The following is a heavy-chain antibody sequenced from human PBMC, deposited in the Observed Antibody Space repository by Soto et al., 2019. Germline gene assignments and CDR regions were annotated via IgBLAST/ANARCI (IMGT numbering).Heavy chain of an antibody. J-gene: IGHJ4*02. D-gene: IGHD2-21*02. Sequence: VGSLRLSCAASGFTFSSCSMNWVRQAPGKGLEWVSYISSSSSTIYYADSVKGRFTISRDNAKNSLYLQMHSLRDGDTAVYYCARVKVVTATDFWGQGTLVTVSS. CDR2: ISSSSSTI. CDR3: ARVKVVTATDF. V-gene: IGHV3-48*02. CDR1: GFTFSSCS.